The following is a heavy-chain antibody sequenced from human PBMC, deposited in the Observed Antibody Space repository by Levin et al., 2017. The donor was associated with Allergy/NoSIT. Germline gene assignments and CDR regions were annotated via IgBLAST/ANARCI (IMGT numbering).Heavy chain of an antibody. Sequence: PGGSLRLSCAASGFTFSDYYMSWIRQAPGKGLEWVSYISSRGNTIYYADSVKGRFTISRDNAKNSLYLQMNSLGAEDTAIYYCAREPIPFPYTSSWYHAGPRYFDLWGRGTLVTVSS. CDR3: AREPIPFPYTSSWYHAGPRYFDL. CDR2: ISSRGNTI. J-gene: IGHJ2*01. V-gene: IGHV3-11*01. D-gene: IGHD6-13*01. CDR1: GFTFSDYY.